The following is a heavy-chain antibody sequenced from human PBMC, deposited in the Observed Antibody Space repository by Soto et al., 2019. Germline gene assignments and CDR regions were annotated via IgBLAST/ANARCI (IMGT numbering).Heavy chain of an antibody. CDR2: IHYSGVT. J-gene: IGHJ4*02. D-gene: IGHD6-13*01. Sequence: SETLSLTCAISGDSITSSYWSWLRQPPGKGLEWIADIHYSGVTNYNPSLKSRVFISLDRSKNQFSLQLISMTAAETAVYYCSRPEPSTAAGPYWGQGTMVT. CDR3: SRPEPSTAAGPY. CDR1: GDSITSSY. V-gene: IGHV4-4*02.